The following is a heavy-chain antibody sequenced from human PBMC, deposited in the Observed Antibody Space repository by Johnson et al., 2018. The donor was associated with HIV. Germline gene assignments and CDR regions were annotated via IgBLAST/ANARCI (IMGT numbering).Heavy chain of an antibody. Sequence: QVQLVESGGGVVQPGRSLRLSYAASGFTFSGYGMHWVRQAPGKGLEWVAVISYDGIKTYYVDSVKARFTISRDDAKNSLYLQMNSLRAEDTAVYYCARDIIAAAGISAFDIWGQGTMLTVSS. CDR2: ISYDGIKT. CDR1: GFTFSGYG. D-gene: IGHD6-13*01. V-gene: IGHV3-30*03. J-gene: IGHJ3*02. CDR3: ARDIIAAAGISAFDI.